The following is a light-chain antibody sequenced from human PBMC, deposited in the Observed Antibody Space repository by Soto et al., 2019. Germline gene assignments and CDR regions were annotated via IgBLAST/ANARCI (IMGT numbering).Light chain of an antibody. CDR3: SSYTTTSTYV. V-gene: IGLV2-14*01. J-gene: IGLJ1*01. Sequence: QSVLTQPASVSGSPGQSITISCTGTSGDIGEYDYVSWFQQHAGKAPKLLIYEVHDRPSGVSNRFSGSKSGNTASLTISGLRAEDEADYFCSSYTTTSTYVFGTGT. CDR1: SGDIGEYDY. CDR2: EVH.